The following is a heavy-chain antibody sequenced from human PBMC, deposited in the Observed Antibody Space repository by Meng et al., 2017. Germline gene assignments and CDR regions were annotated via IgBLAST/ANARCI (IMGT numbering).Heavy chain of an antibody. J-gene: IGHJ4*02. Sequence: GSLSLTCTVSGDSISNYYWSWIRQPPGKGLEWIGYIYYGGSNIYNPSLWSRVTKSQDTSNNHLSLKLSSVTAADTAVYYCARVSIGEIGELGHLDSWGQGTLVTVSS. CDR1: GDSISNYY. V-gene: IGHV4-59*01. D-gene: IGHD3-10*01. CDR2: IYYGGSN. CDR3: ARVSIGEIGELGHLDS.